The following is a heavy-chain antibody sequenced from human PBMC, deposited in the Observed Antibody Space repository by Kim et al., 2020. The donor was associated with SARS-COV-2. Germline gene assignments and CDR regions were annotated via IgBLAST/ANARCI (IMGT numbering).Heavy chain of an antibody. D-gene: IGHD4-17*01. J-gene: IGHJ4*02. V-gene: IGHV4-59*08. Sequence: SETLSLTCSVSGASVSSYYWSWLRQPPGKRLEWIAYIRFGGTTVYNPSLESRVTILIDTSRNHVSLRVASLTAADTAIYYCGRHLEDDGSYPLYYWGRGTRVTVSS. CDR1: GASVSSYY. CDR2: IRFGGTT. CDR3: GRHLEDDGSYPLYY.